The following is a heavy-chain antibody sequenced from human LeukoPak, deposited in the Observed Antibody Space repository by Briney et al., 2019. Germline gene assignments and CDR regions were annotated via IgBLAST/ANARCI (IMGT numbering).Heavy chain of an antibody. V-gene: IGHV4-34*01. D-gene: IGHD2-8*02. J-gene: IGHJ5*02. Sequence: TSETLSLTCAVYGGSFSGYYWSWTRQPPGKGLEWIGEINHSGSTNYNPSLKSRVTISVDTSKNQFSLKLSSVTAADTAVYYCARGYRWRSLNWFDPWGQGTLVTVSS. CDR1: GGSFSGYY. CDR2: INHSGST. CDR3: ARGYRWRSLNWFDP.